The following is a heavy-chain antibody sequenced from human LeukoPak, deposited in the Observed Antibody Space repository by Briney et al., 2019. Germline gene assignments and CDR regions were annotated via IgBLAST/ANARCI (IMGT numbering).Heavy chain of an antibody. J-gene: IGHJ5*02. CDR2: ISYDGSNK. V-gene: IGHV3-30-3*01. Sequence: GGSLRLSCAASGFTFSSYAMHWVRQAPGKGLEWVAVISYDGSNKYYADSVKGRFTISRDNSKNTLYLQMNSLRAEDTAVYYCARALGNYYDFWSGYYPWGQGTLVTVSS. D-gene: IGHD3-3*01. CDR3: ARALGNYYDFWSGYYP. CDR1: GFTFSSYA.